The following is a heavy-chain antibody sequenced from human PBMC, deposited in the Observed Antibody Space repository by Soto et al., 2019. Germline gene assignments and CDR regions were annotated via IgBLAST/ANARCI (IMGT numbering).Heavy chain of an antibody. CDR1: GGSFSAYY. J-gene: IGHJ4*02. CDR3: ARGSVNTVHSIGFYEY. Sequence: PSETLSLTCAVYGGSFSAYYWSWIRQPPGKGLEWIGEINHSGGTSYNPSLKSRVTISVDTSKSQFSLKLTSVTAADRAVYYCARGSVNTVHSIGFYEYWGQGTPVTVSS. D-gene: IGHD3-22*01. V-gene: IGHV4-34*01. CDR2: INHSGGT.